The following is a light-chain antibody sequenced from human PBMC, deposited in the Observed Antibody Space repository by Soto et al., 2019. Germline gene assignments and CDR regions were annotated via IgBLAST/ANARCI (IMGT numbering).Light chain of an antibody. CDR1: SSDVGGYKY. CDR3: CSYAGSPYV. CDR2: DVS. Sequence: QSALTQPRSVSGSPGQSVTISCTGTSSDVGGYKYVSWYQQHPGKAPKLMIYDVSERHSGVPDRFSGSKSGNTASLTISGLNAEDEADYYCCSYAGSPYVFGTGTKVTVL. V-gene: IGLV2-11*01. J-gene: IGLJ1*01.